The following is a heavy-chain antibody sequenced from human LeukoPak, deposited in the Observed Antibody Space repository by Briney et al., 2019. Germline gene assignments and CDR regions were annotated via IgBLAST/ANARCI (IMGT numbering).Heavy chain of an antibody. CDR3: AKAGLVATTDFDY. CDR1: GFSFSSYA. CDR2: IIGSGGST. J-gene: IGHJ4*02. Sequence: PGGSLRLSCAASGFSFSSYAMSWVRQAPGKGLEWVSGIIGSGGSTSYADSVKGRFTISRDNSKSTTYLQMNSLSAEDTAVYYCAKAGLVATTDFDYWGQGTLVTVSS. D-gene: IGHD5-12*01. V-gene: IGHV3-23*01.